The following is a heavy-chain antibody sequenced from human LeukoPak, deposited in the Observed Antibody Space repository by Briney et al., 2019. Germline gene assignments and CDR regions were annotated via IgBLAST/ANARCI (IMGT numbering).Heavy chain of an antibody. CDR1: GFTFDDYG. D-gene: IGHD7-27*01. CDR3: ARGPLTGSMLGDFDY. V-gene: IGHV3-20*04. Sequence: TGGSLRLSCAASGFTFDDYGMSWVRQAPGKGLEWVSGINWNGDSTDYADSVKGRFTISRANARNSLYVQMNSLRAEDTALYYCARGPLTGSMLGDFDYWGQGTLVTVSS. CDR2: INWNGDST. J-gene: IGHJ4*02.